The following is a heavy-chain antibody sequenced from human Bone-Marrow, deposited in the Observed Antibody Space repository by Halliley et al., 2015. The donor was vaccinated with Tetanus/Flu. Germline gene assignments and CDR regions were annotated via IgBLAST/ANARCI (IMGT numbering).Heavy chain of an antibody. J-gene: IGHJ6*02. CDR2: ISSGGLSI. D-gene: IGHD6-6*01. Sequence: LSLTCTVSGGSIGRFYWSWIRQPPGKGLEWIAYISSGGLSIYYADSVKGRFTISRDNAKKSLYLQMNSLRAEDTAVYYCARDRQQSSSSTSGMDVWGQGTTVTVS. CDR1: GGSIGRFY. V-gene: IGHV3-11*04. CDR3: ARDRQQSSSSTSGMDV.